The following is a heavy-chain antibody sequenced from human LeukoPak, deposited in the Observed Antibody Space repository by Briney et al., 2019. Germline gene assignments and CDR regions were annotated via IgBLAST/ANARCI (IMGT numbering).Heavy chain of an antibody. Sequence: PSGTLSLTCTVSGGSISSGDYYWSWIRQPPGKGLEWIGYIYYSGSTYYNPSLKSRVTISVDTSKNQFSLKLSSVTAADTAVYYCARHYYGWGTPPAWGPGTLVTVSS. V-gene: IGHV4-30-4*08. CDR1: GGSISSGDYY. J-gene: IGHJ4*02. CDR3: ARHYYGWGTPPA. D-gene: IGHD3-10*01. CDR2: IYYSGST.